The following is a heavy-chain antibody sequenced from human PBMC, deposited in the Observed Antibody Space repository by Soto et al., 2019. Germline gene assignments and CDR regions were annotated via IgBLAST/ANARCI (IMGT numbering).Heavy chain of an antibody. Sequence: GGSLRLSCAASGFTFSSYGMHWVRQAPGKGLDWVGRIRNEANSYTAVYAASVTGRFTMSRDDSKNSLYLQMDSLKTEDTAVYYCTRVPTPVPAAIGIWGQGTMVTVSS. CDR3: TRVPTPVPAAIGI. V-gene: IGHV3-72*01. D-gene: IGHD2-15*01. CDR1: GFTFSSYG. J-gene: IGHJ3*02. CDR2: IRNEANSYTA.